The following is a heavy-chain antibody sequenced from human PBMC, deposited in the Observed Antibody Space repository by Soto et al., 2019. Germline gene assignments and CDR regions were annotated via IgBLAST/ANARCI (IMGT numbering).Heavy chain of an antibody. CDR3: AKVGIAVARDAFEI. CDR1: GFTFSSYG. D-gene: IGHD6-19*01. V-gene: IGHV3-30*18. J-gene: IGHJ3*02. CDR2: ISYDGSNK. Sequence: GGSLRLSCAASGFTFSSYGMHWVRQAPGKGLEWVAVISYDGSNKYYADSVKGRFTISRDNSKNTLYLQMNSLRAEDTAVYYCAKVGIAVARDAFEIRGQGTMVTVSS.